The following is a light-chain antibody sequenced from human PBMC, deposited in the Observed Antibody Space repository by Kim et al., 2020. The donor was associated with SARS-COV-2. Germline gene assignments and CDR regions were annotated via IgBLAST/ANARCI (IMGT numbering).Light chain of an antibody. V-gene: IGLV3-21*04. Sequence: SYELTQPPSLSVAPGKTASIPCGGDKIGAKSVHWYQQQPGQAPVLVISYDSDRPSGIPDRFSGSNSGNTATLTISRVEAGDEADYYCQVWDSDTHVLFGGGTQLTVL. CDR3: QVWDSDTHVL. J-gene: IGLJ2*01. CDR2: YDS. CDR1: KIGAKS.